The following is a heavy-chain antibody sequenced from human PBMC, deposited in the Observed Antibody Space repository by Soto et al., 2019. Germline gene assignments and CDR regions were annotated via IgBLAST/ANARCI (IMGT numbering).Heavy chain of an antibody. V-gene: IGHV3-48*01. CDR3: ARQGGLDY. Sequence: GGSLRLSCAASGFTLSSYTMNWVRQTPGKGLEWVSYMNKSGTNMYYADSVKGRFTISRDNAKNSLYLQMNSLRAEDTAVYYCARQGGLDYWGQGTLVTVSS. CDR2: MNKSGTNM. CDR1: GFTLSSYT. J-gene: IGHJ4*02.